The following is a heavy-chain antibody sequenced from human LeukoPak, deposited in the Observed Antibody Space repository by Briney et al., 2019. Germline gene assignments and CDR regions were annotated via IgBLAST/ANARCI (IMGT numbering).Heavy chain of an antibody. J-gene: IGHJ4*02. Sequence: GGSLRLSCAASGFTFSSYAMSWVRQAPGKGLEWVSAISGSGGSTYYADSVKGRFTISRDNAKNSLYLQMNSLRAEDTAVYYCARAFHDGSGWYFWGQGTLVTVSS. V-gene: IGHV3-23*01. CDR2: ISGSGGST. CDR1: GFTFSSYA. CDR3: ARAFHDGSGWYF. D-gene: IGHD6-19*01.